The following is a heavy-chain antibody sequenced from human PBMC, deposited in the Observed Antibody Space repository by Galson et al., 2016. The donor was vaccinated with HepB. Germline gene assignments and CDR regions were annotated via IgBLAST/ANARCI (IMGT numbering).Heavy chain of an antibody. CDR1: GDSVSSNSAS. V-gene: IGHV6-1*01. CDR2: TFYRSKWFT. CDR3: ARGRWTSGRPGGWFDP. D-gene: IGHD6-19*01. J-gene: IGHJ5*02. Sequence: CAISGDSVSSNSASWVWLRQSPSRGLEWLGRTFYRSKWFTDYAPSVRGRITFSPDTAKNQFSLHLNSVTSEDTAVYFCARGRWTSGRPGGWFDPWGQGTLVNVSS.